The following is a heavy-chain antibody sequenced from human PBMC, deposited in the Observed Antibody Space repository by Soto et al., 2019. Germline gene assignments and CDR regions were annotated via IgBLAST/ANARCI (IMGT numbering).Heavy chain of an antibody. J-gene: IGHJ4*02. CDR1: GGSITSSSYY. Sequence: QLQLQESGPGLVKPSETLSLTCTVSGGSITSSSYYWGWIRQPPGKGLEWIGSIYYSGSTYYNTSLKSRLTISVGTSKHQSSLKLSAVTAEDTAVYNWARHREYVWGSYRNEYYFDYWGQGTLVTVSS. V-gene: IGHV4-39*01. D-gene: IGHD3-16*01. CDR2: IYYSGST. CDR3: ARHREYVWGSYRNEYYFDY.